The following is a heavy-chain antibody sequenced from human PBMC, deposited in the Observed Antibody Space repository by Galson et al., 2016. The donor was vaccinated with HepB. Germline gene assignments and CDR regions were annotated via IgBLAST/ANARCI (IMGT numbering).Heavy chain of an antibody. Sequence: SVKVSCKASGVNFSSDGITWVRQAPGQGLEWMGGIIPMSGTANYALKFQGRVTITADESTTTASMELISLRSEDTDVYYCARMDRVGTPGYTSGLTSYYCAREIWGQGTTDTVSS. CDR1: GVNFSSDG. CDR2: IIPMSGTA. J-gene: IGHJ6*01. V-gene: IGHV1-69*13. CDR3: ARMDRVGTPGYTSGLTSYYCAREI. D-gene: IGHD5-18*01.